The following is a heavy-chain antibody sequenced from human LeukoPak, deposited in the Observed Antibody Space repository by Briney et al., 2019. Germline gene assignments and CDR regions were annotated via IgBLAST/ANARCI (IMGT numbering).Heavy chain of an antibody. V-gene: IGHV4-59*08. D-gene: IGHD6-13*01. CDR1: GGSISSYY. CDR3: ATTNPGIAAARPGRYYYYGMDV. J-gene: IGHJ6*02. Sequence: SETLSLTCTVSGGSISSYYWSWIRQPPGKGLEWIGYIYYSGSTNYNPSLKSRVTISVDTSKNQFSLKLSSVTAADTAVYYCATTNPGIAAARPGRYYYYGMDVWGQGTTVTVSS. CDR2: IYYSGST.